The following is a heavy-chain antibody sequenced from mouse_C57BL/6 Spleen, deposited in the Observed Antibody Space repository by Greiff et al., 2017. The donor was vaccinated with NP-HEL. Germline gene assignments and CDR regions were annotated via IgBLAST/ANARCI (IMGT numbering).Heavy chain of an antibody. V-gene: IGHV1-85*01. CDR3: ARGHYGSSFAY. CDR1: GYTFTSYD. J-gene: IGHJ3*01. Sequence: VKLMESGPELVKPGASVKLSCKASGYTFTSYDINWVKQRPGQGLEWIGWIYPRDGSTKYNEKFKGKATLTVDTSSSTAYMELHSLTSEDSAVYFCARGHYGSSFAYWGQGTLVTVSA. D-gene: IGHD1-1*01. CDR2: IYPRDGST.